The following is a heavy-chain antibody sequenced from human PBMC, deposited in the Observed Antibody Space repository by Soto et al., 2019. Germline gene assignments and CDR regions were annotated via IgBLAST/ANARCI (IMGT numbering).Heavy chain of an antibody. V-gene: IGHV1-46*03. CDR3: ARALYYSNYYYYYYMDV. J-gene: IGHJ6*03. CDR1: GYTFTSYY. CDR2: INPSGGST. Sequence: GXSVKVSFNASGYTFTSYYMHLVRHTPGQGLEWMGIINPSGGSTSYAQKFQGRVTMTRDTSTSTVYMELSSLRSEDTAVYYCARALYYSNYYYYYYMDVWGKGTTVTVSS. D-gene: IGHD4-4*01.